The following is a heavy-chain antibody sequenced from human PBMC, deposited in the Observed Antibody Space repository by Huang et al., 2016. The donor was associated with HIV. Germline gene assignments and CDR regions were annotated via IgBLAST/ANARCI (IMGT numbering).Heavy chain of an antibody. CDR1: GGSFSGFA. Sequence: QVQLVQSGAAVKKPGSSVKVSCKASGGSFSGFAFSGLRQAPGPGLEWKGGIVPIFRRPHYAQNFQGRVTMTADESTSSVYMDLSGLRSDDTAIYYCVRALGGEWEENGMGLPFLYWGQGTLVTVSS. J-gene: IGHJ4*02. V-gene: IGHV1-69*01. CDR3: VRALGGEWEENGMGLPFLY. D-gene: IGHD3-16*01. CDR2: IVPIFRRP.